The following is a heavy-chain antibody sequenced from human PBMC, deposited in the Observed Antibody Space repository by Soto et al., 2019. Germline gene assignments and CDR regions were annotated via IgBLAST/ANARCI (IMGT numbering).Heavy chain of an antibody. J-gene: IGHJ3*02. D-gene: IGHD3-22*01. CDR2: IYYSGST. Sequence: PSETLPLTCTVSGGSISGGDYYWSWIRQPPGKGLEWIGYIYYSGSTYYNPSLKSRVTISVDTSKNQFSLKLSSVTAADTAVYYCARDRKYYYDSSGYPNDAFDIWGQGTMVTVSS. CDR3: ARDRKYYYDSSGYPNDAFDI. CDR1: GGSISGGDYY. V-gene: IGHV4-30-4*01.